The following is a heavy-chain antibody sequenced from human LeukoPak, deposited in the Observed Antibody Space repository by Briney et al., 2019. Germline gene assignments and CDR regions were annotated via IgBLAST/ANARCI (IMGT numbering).Heavy chain of an antibody. J-gene: IGHJ4*02. V-gene: IGHV1-24*01. CDR1: GGTFSSYA. Sequence: ASVKVSCKASGGTFSSYAISWVRQAPGKGLEWMGGFDPEDGETIYAQKFQGRVTMTEDTSTDTAYMELSSLRSEDTAVYYCATGDIVVVPAATPPNFDYWGQGTLVTVSS. CDR2: FDPEDGET. D-gene: IGHD2-2*01. CDR3: ATGDIVVVPAATPPNFDY.